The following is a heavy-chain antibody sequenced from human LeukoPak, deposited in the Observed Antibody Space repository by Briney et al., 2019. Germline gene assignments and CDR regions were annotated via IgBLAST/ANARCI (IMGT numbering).Heavy chain of an antibody. J-gene: IGHJ4*02. Sequence: SETLSLTCTVSGGFISRYYWSWIRQPPGKGLEWIGYIYYSGSTNYKPSLKSRVTISVDTSKNQFSLKLTSVTAAVSAVYYCARGDDSFTLFDYWGQGTLVTVSS. V-gene: IGHV4-59*01. CDR3: ARGDDSFTLFDY. D-gene: IGHD3-22*01. CDR2: IYYSGST. CDR1: GGFISRYY.